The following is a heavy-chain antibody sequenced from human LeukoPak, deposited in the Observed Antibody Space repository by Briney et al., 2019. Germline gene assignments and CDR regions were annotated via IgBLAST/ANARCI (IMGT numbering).Heavy chain of an antibody. J-gene: IGHJ4*02. Sequence: GGSLRLSCAASGFTISSNYMSWVRQAPGKGLEWVSVIYSGGSTYYADSVKGRFTISRDNSKNTLYLQMNSLRAEDTAVYYCARDLKFTPGYWGQGTLVTVSS. CDR1: GFTISSNY. CDR2: IYSGGST. V-gene: IGHV3-66*01. CDR3: ARDLKFTPGY.